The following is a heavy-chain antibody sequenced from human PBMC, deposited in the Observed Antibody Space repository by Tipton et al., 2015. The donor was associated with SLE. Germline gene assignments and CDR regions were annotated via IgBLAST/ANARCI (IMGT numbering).Heavy chain of an antibody. V-gene: IGHV4-30-4*01. CDR2: IYYSGST. D-gene: IGHD5-18*01. J-gene: IGHJ5*02. CDR3: ARSTLPWVQLWFS. CDR1: GGSISSGDYY. Sequence: TLSLTCTVSGGSISSGDYYWSWIRQPPGKGLEWIGYIYYSGSTYYNPSLKSRVTISVDTSKNQFSLKLSSVTAADTAVYYCARSTLPWVQLWFSWGQGTLATVSS.